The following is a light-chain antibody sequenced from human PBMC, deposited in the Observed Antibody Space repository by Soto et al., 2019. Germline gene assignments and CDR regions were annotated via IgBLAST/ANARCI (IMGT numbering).Light chain of an antibody. CDR2: EGN. J-gene: IGLJ1*01. CDR1: SSDVGSYNL. CDR3: CSYAGFSSFV. Sequence: ALTQPASVSGSPGQSITISCTGTSSDVGSYNLVSWYRQHPGKVPKLMIYEGNKRPSGVSNRFSGSKSGNTASLTISGLQAEDEADYYCCSYAGFSSFVFGVGTKVTVL. V-gene: IGLV2-23*03.